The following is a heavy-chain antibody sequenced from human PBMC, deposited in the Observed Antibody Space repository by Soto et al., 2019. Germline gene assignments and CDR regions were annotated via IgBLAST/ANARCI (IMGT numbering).Heavy chain of an antibody. V-gene: IGHV3-23*01. Sequence: GGSLRLSCAASGLIFSSYAMSWVRQAPGKGLQWVSGISDSGGSTYYADSVKGRFIISRDNSKNTLYLQMNSLRSEDTAVYYCARDRGYGFWSGYYSYWGRRSLVTVSS. CDR2: ISDSGGST. J-gene: IGHJ4*02. CDR3: ARDRGYGFWSGYYSY. D-gene: IGHD3-3*01. CDR1: GLIFSSYA.